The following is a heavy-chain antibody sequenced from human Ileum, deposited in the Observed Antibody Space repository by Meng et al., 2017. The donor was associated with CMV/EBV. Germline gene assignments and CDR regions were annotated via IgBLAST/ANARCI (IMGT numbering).Heavy chain of an antibody. V-gene: IGHV3-30-3*01. J-gene: IGHJ6*02. CDR1: GFTFSIYG. D-gene: IGHD2-2*01. CDR2: ISYDGSNK. Sequence: GGSLRLSCAASGFTFSIYGIHWVRQAPGKGLEWVAVISYDGSNKYYADPVKGRFTISRDNSKNTLYLQMNSLRAEDTALYYCARSLNRGVVPTVYYYYGMDVWGQGTTVTVSS. CDR3: ARSLNRGVVPTVYYYYGMDV.